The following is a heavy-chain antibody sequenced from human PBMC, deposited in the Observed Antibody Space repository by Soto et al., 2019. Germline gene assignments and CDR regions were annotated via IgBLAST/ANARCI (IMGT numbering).Heavy chain of an antibody. V-gene: IGHV4-31*03. CDR1: GGSISSGGYY. CDR3: ARSFAIAVADSRDYYYYYGMDV. Sequence: PSETLSLTCTVSGGSISSGGYYWSWIRQHPGKGLEWIGYIYYSGSTYYNPSLKSRVTISVDTSKNQFSLKLSSVTAADTAVYYCARSFAIAVADSRDYYYYYGMDVWGQGTTVTVSS. J-gene: IGHJ6*02. D-gene: IGHD6-19*01. CDR2: IYYSGST.